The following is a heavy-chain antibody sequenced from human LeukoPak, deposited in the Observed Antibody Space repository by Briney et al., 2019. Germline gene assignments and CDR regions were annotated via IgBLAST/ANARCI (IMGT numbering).Heavy chain of an antibody. V-gene: IGHV4-59*08. Sequence: SETLSLTCTVSGGSISSYYWSWIRQPPGKGLEWIGYIYYSGSTNYNPSLKSRVTISVDTSKNQFSLKLSSVTAADTAVYYCARRSKWGAFDYRGQGTLVTVSS. CDR3: ARRSKWGAFDY. CDR1: GGSISSYY. D-gene: IGHD7-27*01. J-gene: IGHJ4*02. CDR2: IYYSGST.